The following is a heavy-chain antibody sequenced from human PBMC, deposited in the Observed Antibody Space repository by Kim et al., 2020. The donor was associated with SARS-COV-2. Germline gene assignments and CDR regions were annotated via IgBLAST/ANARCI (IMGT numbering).Heavy chain of an antibody. Sequence: GGSLRLSCAASGFTFSSYAMSWVRQAPGKGLEWVSAISGSGGSTYYADSVKGRFTISRDNSKNTLYLQMNSLRAEDTAVYYCASVGGYSGSLFFDYWGQGTLVTVSS. CDR3: ASVGGYSGSLFFDY. J-gene: IGHJ4*02. V-gene: IGHV3-23*01. CDR1: GFTFSSYA. D-gene: IGHD1-26*01. CDR2: ISGSGGST.